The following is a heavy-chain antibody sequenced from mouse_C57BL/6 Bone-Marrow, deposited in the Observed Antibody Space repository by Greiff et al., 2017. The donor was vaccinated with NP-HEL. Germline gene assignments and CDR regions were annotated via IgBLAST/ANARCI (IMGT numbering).Heavy chain of an antibody. CDR1: GYTFTSYW. D-gene: IGHD1-1*02. CDR3: ASPLWEYFDV. V-gene: IGHV1-64*01. J-gene: IGHJ1*03. CDR2: IHPNSGST. Sequence: QVQLKQPGAELVKPGASVKLSCKASGYTFTSYWMHWVKQRPGQGLEWIGMIHPNSGSTNYNEKFKSKATLTVDKSSSTAYMQLSSLTSEDSAVYYCASPLWEYFDVWGTGTTVTVSS.